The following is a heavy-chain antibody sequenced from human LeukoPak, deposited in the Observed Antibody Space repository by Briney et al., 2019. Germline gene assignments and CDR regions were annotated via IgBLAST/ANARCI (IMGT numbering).Heavy chain of an antibody. CDR1: GGSISSSSYY. CDR3: ASTPQYYYGSGSYSGWFDP. D-gene: IGHD3-10*01. CDR2: IYYSGST. J-gene: IGHJ5*02. V-gene: IGHV4-39*01. Sequence: SETLSLTCTVSGGSISSSSYYWGWIRQPPGKGLEWIGSIYYSGSTYYNPSLKSRVTISVDTSKNQFSLKLSSVTAADMAVYYCASTPQYYYGSGSYSGWFDPWGQGTLVTVPS.